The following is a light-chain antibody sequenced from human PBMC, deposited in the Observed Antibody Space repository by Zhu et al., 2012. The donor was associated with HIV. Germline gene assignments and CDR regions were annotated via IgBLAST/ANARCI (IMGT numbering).Light chain of an antibody. V-gene: IGKV3-15*01. Sequence: EVVMTQSPATLSVSPGERATLSCRASQTIGGNLGWYQQKPGQAPRLLIFNTSTRATGIPPRFTLTITSMQSEDFAVYYCHQYNTWPRTFGQGTRVEIK. CDR2: NTS. CDR1: QTIGGN. J-gene: IGKJ1*01. CDR3: HQYNTWPRT.